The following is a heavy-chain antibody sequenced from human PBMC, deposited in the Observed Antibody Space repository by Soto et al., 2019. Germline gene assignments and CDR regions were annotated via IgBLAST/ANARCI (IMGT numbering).Heavy chain of an antibody. Sequence: SETLSLTCTVSGGSISSYYWSWIRQPPGKGLEWIGYIYYSGSTNYNPSLKSRVTISVDTSKNQFSLKLSSVTAADTAVYYCARLHCSGGSCPGRGGWFDPWGQGTLVTVSS. V-gene: IGHV4-59*01. CDR2: IYYSGST. D-gene: IGHD2-15*01. CDR3: ARLHCSGGSCPGRGGWFDP. J-gene: IGHJ5*02. CDR1: GGSISSYY.